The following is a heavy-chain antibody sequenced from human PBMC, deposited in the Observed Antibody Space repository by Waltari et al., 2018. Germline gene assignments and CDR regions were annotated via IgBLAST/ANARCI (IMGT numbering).Heavy chain of an antibody. V-gene: IGHV4-4*07. CDR3: ARDAQTGTLWNDAFDI. CDR2: IYTSGST. D-gene: IGHD7-27*01. Sequence: QVQLQESGPGLVKPSETLSLTCTVSGGSISSYYWSWIRQPAGKGLEWIGRIYTSGSTNYNPSLNGRVTMSVDTSKNQFSLKLSSVTAADTAVYYCARDAQTGTLWNDAFDIWGQGTMVTVSS. CDR1: GGSISSYY. J-gene: IGHJ3*02.